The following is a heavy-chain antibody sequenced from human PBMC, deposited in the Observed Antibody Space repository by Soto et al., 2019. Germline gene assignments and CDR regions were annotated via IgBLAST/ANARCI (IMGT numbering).Heavy chain of an antibody. CDR3: ACRSGYYLDAFDI. D-gene: IGHD3-22*01. CDR2: ISAYNGNT. CDR1: DYTFTSYG. Sequence: ASGKVSCKASDYTFTSYGISWVRQAPGQGLEWMGWISAYNGNTNYAQKLQGRVTMTTDTSTSTAYMELRSLRSDDTAVYYCACRSGYYLDAFDIWGQGTMVTVSS. J-gene: IGHJ3*02. V-gene: IGHV1-18*01.